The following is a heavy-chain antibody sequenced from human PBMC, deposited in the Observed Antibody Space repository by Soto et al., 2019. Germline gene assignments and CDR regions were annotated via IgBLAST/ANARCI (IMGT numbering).Heavy chain of an antibody. Sequence: QVRLEQSGAEVKKPGSSVKVSCKASGASFNSFAISWVRQAPGQGLEWMGGIISIPGPATYALKFQGRVTITADESTTAAYMELSNLRSEDTAVYYCARDGAGYCTPTTCYTPFDYWGQGTLVTGSS. CDR2: IISIPGPA. CDR3: ARDGAGYCTPTTCYTPFDY. V-gene: IGHV1-69*01. CDR1: GASFNSFA. D-gene: IGHD2-8*01. J-gene: IGHJ4*02.